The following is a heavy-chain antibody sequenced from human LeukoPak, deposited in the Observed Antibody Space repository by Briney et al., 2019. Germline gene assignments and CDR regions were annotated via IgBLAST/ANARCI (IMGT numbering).Heavy chain of an antibody. J-gene: IGHJ6*03. CDR2: IRYDGSNK. Sequence: GRSLRLSCAASGFTFSSYGMHWVRQAPGKGLEWVAFIRYDGSNKYYADSVKGRFTISRDNSKNTVYLQMKSLRVEDTAVYYCAKSYCSTTTCYGPDYYYYYMDVWGKGTTVTVSS. CDR1: GFTFSSYG. D-gene: IGHD2-2*01. V-gene: IGHV3-30*02. CDR3: AKSYCSTTTCYGPDYYYYYMDV.